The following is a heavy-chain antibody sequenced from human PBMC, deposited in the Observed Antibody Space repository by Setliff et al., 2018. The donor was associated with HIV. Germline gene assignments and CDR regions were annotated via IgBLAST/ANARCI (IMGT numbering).Heavy chain of an antibody. J-gene: IGHJ5*02. CDR2: ISSSGTTI. CDR1: GFTFSSYE. D-gene: IGHD4-4*01. Sequence: PGGSLRLSCAASGFTFSSYEMKWVRQAPGKGLEWVSYISSSGTTIYYADSVKGRFTISRDNAKNSLYLQMNSLRAEDTAVYNCARGAHIQLWFDQWGQGTLVTVSS. V-gene: IGHV3-48*03. CDR3: ARGAHIQLWFDQ.